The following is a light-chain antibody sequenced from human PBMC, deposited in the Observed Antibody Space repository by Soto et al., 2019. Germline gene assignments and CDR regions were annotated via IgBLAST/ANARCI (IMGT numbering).Light chain of an antibody. Sequence: QPVLTQPPSVSGAPGHGVTISCTGSSSNIGAYDVHWYQQLPGTAPKLLISGNNNRPSGVPDRFSGSKSGSSASLAITGLQAEDEADYYCQSYDSSLSGSKVVFGGGTKLTVL. CDR3: QSYDSSLSGSKVV. CDR2: GNN. J-gene: IGLJ2*01. V-gene: IGLV1-40*01. CDR1: SSNIGAYD.